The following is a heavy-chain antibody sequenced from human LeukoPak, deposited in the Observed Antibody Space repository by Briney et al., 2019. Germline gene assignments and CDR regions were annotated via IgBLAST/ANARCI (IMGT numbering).Heavy chain of an antibody. D-gene: IGHD5-18*01. Sequence: GGSLRLSCAASGFTFSSYEMNWVRPAPGKGLEWVSSISSSSTYIYYADSVKGRFTISRDNAKDSLFLQMNSLRAEDTAVYYCTRVHIPQQLWTHAFDIWGQGTMVTVSS. J-gene: IGHJ3*02. CDR1: GFTFSSYE. CDR3: TRVHIPQQLWTHAFDI. CDR2: ISSSSTYI. V-gene: IGHV3-21*01.